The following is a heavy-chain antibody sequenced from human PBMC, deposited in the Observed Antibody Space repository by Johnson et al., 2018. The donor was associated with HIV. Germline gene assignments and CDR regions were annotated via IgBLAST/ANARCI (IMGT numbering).Heavy chain of an antibody. Sequence: QVQLVESGGGVVQPGRSLRLSCAASGFTFSSYGMHWVRQAPGKGLEWMAVISYDGSNKYYADSVKGRFTISRDNSKNTLYLQMNSLRPEDTAVYYCAKDRAEVVVVHDALDMWGQGTMVTVSS. CDR1: GFTFSSYG. CDR2: ISYDGSNK. J-gene: IGHJ3*02. D-gene: IGHD3-22*01. V-gene: IGHV3-30*04. CDR3: AKDRAEVVVVHDALDM.